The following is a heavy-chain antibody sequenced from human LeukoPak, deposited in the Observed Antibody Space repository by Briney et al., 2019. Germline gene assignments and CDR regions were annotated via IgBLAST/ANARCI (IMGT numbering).Heavy chain of an antibody. CDR3: ARYKYSGSYVRVNASDI. D-gene: IGHD1-26*01. Sequence: GASVKVSCKASGYTFTGYYMHWVRQAPGQGLEWMGWINPNSGGTNYAQKFQGRVTMTRYTSISTAYMELSRLRSDDTAVYYSARYKYSGSYVRVNASDIWGKGTMVTVSS. CDR2: INPNSGGT. J-gene: IGHJ3*02. CDR1: GYTFTGYY. V-gene: IGHV1-2*02.